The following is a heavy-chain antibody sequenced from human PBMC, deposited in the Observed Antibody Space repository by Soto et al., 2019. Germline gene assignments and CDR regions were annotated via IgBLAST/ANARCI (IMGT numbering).Heavy chain of an antibody. V-gene: IGHV4-59*01. CDR1: GGSINSSD. CDR3: TTSGGDYENSGYCGGAFHY. D-gene: IGHD3-22*01. J-gene: IGHJ4*02. Sequence: SQTLSLTCTVAGGSINSSDWSWIRQPLGKGLQYIVYLHYSVKTNSNPSLKGLFTISVDTSKSHFSLKLTSVTAAATAVYPCTTSGGDYENSGYCGGAFHYCGRGTLVTVSS. CDR2: LHYSVKT.